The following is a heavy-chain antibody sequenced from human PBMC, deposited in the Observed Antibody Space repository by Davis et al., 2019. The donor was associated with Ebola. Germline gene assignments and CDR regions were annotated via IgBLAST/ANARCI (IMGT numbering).Heavy chain of an antibody. D-gene: IGHD6-19*01. CDR1: GGSISSYY. CDR2: IYYSGST. CDR3: ARDSRWLVPGTYYYYGMDV. J-gene: IGHJ6*02. Sequence: MPSETLSLTCTVSGGSISSYYWSWIRQPPGKGLEWIGSIYYSGSTYYNPSLKSRVTMSVDTSKNQFSLKLTSVTAADTAVYYCARDSRWLVPGTYYYYGMDVWGQGTTVTVSS. V-gene: IGHV4-59*12.